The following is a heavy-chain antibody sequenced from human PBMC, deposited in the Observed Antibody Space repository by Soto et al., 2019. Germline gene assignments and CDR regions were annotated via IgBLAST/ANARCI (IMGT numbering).Heavy chain of an antibody. CDR3: ARVPGDLNWFDP. J-gene: IGHJ5*02. D-gene: IGHD2-21*02. CDR1: GGTFSSYA. V-gene: IGHV1-8*02. CDR2: MNPNSGNT. Sequence: ASVKVSCKXSGGTFSSYAISWVRQAPGQGLEWMGWMNPNSGNTGYAQKFQGRVTMTRNTSISTAYMELSSLRSEDTAVYYCARVPGDLNWFDPWGQGTLVTVSS.